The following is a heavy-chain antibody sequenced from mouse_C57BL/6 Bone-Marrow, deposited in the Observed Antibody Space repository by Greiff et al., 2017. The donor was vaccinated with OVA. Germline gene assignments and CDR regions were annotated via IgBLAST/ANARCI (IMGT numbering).Heavy chain of an antibody. CDR1: GYSITSGYY. D-gene: IGHD2-3*01. CDR2: ISYDGSN. V-gene: IGHV3-6*01. Sequence: EVQRVESGPGLVKPSQSLSLTCSVTGYSITSGYYWNWIRQFPGNKLEWMGYISYDGSNNYNPSLKNRISITRDTSKNQFFLKLNSVTTEDTATYYCASLYDPLAMDYWGQGTSVTVSS. CDR3: ASLYDPLAMDY. J-gene: IGHJ4*01.